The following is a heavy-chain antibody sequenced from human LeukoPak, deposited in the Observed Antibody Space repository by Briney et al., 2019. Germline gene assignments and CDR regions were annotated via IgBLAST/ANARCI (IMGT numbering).Heavy chain of an antibody. Sequence: PSETLSLTCTVSGGSIRVSDTYGWAWIRQPPGEGLEWIATISYSGTTYYNPSFKSRVTISIDTSKNQFSLKLSSVTAADTAVYFCARDCPGPPYDYWGQGTLVTVSS. CDR3: ARDCPGPPYDY. CDR2: ISYSGTT. J-gene: IGHJ4*02. CDR1: GGSIRVSDTYG. V-gene: IGHV4-39*02.